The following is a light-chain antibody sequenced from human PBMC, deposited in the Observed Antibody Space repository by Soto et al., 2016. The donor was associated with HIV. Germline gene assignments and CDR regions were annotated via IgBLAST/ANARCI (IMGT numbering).Light chain of an antibody. CDR2: AAM. J-gene: IGKJ4*01. CDR1: QDIYNY. V-gene: IGKV1-27*01. CDR3: QKYNGVIT. Sequence: DIQMTQSPSSLSGSIGDRVSITCRASQDIYNYLAWYQQKPGKVPRLLISAAMNLESGVPSRLRGSGSGTEFTLTITSLQPEDTATYYCQKYNGVITFGGGTKGGD.